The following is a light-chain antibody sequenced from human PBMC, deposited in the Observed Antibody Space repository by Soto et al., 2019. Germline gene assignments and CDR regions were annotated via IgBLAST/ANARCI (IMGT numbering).Light chain of an antibody. CDR1: SSDVGGYNY. V-gene: IGLV2-14*01. CDR3: SSYTSSSTLV. Sequence: QSALTQPASVSGSPGQSITISCTGTSSDVGGYNYVSWYQQHPGKAPKLMIYAVSLRPSGISNRFSGSKSGNTASLTISGLQAEDEADYYCSSYTSSSTLVFGGGTKLTIL. J-gene: IGLJ2*01. CDR2: AVS.